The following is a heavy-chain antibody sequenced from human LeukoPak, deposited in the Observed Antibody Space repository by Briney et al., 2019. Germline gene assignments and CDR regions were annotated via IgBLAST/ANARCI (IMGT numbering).Heavy chain of an antibody. V-gene: IGHV3-13*01. Sequence: GGSLSLSCAASGFTFSSYDMHWVRQATGKGLEWVSAIGTAGDTYYPGSVTGRFPISRENAKNSLYLQMNSLRAGDTAVYYCARAMGPHAFDIWGQGTMVTVSS. J-gene: IGHJ3*02. CDR3: ARAMGPHAFDI. CDR2: IGTAGDT. CDR1: GFTFSSYD. D-gene: IGHD5-24*01.